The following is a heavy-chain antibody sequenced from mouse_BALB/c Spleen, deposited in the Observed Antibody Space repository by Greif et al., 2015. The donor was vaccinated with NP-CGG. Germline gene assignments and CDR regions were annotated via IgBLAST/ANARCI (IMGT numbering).Heavy chain of an antibody. V-gene: IGHV14-3*02. D-gene: IGHD1-1*01. J-gene: IGHJ1*01. Sequence: EVQLQESGAELVKPGASVKLSCTASGFNIKDTYMHWVKQRPEQGLEWIGRIDPAYGNTKYDPKFQGKATITADSSSNTAYLQLSSLTSEDTAVYYCVIYYYGCYFDVWGAGTTVTVSS. CDR2: IDPAYGNT. CDR1: GFNIKDTY. CDR3: VIYYYGCYFDV.